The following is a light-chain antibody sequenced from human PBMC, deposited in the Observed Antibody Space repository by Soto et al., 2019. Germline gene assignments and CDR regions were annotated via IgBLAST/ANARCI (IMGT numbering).Light chain of an antibody. CDR3: HQCDSLPDT. CDR1: QDITHF. Sequence: DIHMSQSPSSLFASVGDRVTITCQAIQDITHFLNWYQQKPGKAPKLLIYHASNLQTGVPSRFSGSGSGTDFSLTISTFQPEDVATYYCHQCDSLPDTFGQGTKLEI. J-gene: IGKJ2*01. V-gene: IGKV1-33*01. CDR2: HAS.